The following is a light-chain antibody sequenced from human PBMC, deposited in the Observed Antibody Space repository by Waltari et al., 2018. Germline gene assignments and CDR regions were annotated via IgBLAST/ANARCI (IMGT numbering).Light chain of an antibody. CDR2: EVS. CDR3: CSYAGSVPYV. V-gene: IGLV2-23*02. CDR1: TRTLGICNL. J-gene: IGLJ1*01. Sequence: QSALTQPASVSGSPGQSITTSCTGTTRTLGICNLVSCFLPRPGKAPNLIIYEVSQRPSGVSVRFSGSKSGNTASLTISGLQAEDEADYYCCSYAGSVPYVFGTGTTVTVL.